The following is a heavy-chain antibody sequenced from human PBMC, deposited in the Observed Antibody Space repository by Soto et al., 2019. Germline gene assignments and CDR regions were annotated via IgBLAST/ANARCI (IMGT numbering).Heavy chain of an antibody. Sequence: QVQLVQSGAEVKKPGSSVKVSCKASGGTCSSYAISWVRQAPGQGLEWMGGIIPISGTANYAQKFQGRVTITAAESTGTAYMGVSSMRFEDTARYYCARDETGKTSGYYYGMDVWGHGTTVTVS. CDR1: GGTCSSYA. D-gene: IGHD1-1*01. V-gene: IGHV1-69*01. CDR2: IIPISGTA. CDR3: ARDETGKTSGYYYGMDV. J-gene: IGHJ6*02.